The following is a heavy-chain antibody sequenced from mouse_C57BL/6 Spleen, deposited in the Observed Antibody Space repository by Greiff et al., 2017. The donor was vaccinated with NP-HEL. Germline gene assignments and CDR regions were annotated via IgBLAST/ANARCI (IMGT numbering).Heavy chain of an antibody. J-gene: IGHJ2*01. D-gene: IGHD2-4*01. V-gene: IGHV1-72*01. CDR3: ARDAGDYDVGGYFDY. CDR2: IDPNSGGP. CDR1: GYTFTSYW. Sequence: QVQLQQPGAELVKPGASVKLSCQASGYTFTSYWMHWVQQRPGRGLEWIGRIDPNSGGPKYNEKFKSKATLTVDKPSSTAYMQLSSLTSEDSAVYYCARDAGDYDVGGYFDYWGQGTTLTVSS.